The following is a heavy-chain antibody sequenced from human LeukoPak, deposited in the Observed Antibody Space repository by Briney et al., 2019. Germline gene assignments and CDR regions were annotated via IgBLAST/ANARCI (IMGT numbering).Heavy chain of an antibody. CDR2: INPSSGGT. V-gene: IGHV1-2*02. Sequence: GASVKVSCKASGYTFTSYYMHWVRQAPGQGLEWMGWINPSSGGTIYAQKFQGRVTMTRHTSINTAYMELSRLSFDDTAVYYCARSPDYSRVDYWGQGILVTISS. J-gene: IGHJ4*02. CDR3: ARSPDYSRVDY. D-gene: IGHD4-11*01. CDR1: GYTFTSYY.